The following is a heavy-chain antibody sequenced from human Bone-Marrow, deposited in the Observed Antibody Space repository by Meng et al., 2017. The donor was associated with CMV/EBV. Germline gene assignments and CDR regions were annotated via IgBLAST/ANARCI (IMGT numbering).Heavy chain of an antibody. CDR3: ARDERFLEWLFGY. Sequence: SETLSFTCTVSGGSISSSSYYWGWIRQPPGKGLEWIGSIYYSGSTYYNPSLKSRVTISVDTSKNQFSLKLSSVTAADTAVYYCARDERFLEWLFGYWGQGTLVTVSS. V-gene: IGHV4-39*07. D-gene: IGHD3-3*01. CDR1: GGSISSSSYY. CDR2: IYYSGST. J-gene: IGHJ4*02.